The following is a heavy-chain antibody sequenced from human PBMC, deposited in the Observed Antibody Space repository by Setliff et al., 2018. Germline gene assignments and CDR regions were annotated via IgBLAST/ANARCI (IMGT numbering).Heavy chain of an antibody. V-gene: IGHV3-23*01. Sequence: GGSLRLSCAASGFTFSTYAMSWVRQAPGKGLEWISTISGSGDSSYYTDSVKGRFTISRDNSKNTVYLQMNSLRAEDTALYYCAKDQTGYPFNAFHIWGLGTMVTVSS. CDR2: ISGSGDSS. J-gene: IGHJ3*02. CDR3: AKDQTGYPFNAFHI. CDR1: GFTFSTYA. D-gene: IGHD1-1*01.